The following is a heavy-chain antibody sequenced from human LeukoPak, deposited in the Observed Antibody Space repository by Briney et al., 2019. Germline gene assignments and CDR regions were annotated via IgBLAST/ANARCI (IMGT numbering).Heavy chain of an antibody. CDR1: GGSISSYY. J-gene: IGHJ4*02. CDR2: INYSGSINST. D-gene: IGHD3-22*01. Sequence: SETLSLTCTVSGGSISSYYWSWIRQPPGKGLEWIGYINYSGSINSTNYSPSLKSRVTISVDTSKNQFSLKLTSVTAADTAVYFCAGGGDSGGYYYPMFDYWGRGTLVTVSS. V-gene: IGHV4-59*01. CDR3: AGGGDSGGYYYPMFDY.